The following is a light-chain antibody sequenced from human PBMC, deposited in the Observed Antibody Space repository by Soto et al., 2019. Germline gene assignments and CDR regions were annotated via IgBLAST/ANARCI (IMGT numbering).Light chain of an antibody. J-gene: IGLJ2*01. V-gene: IGLV2-14*01. CDR1: SSDVGGYDY. CDR2: EVS. Sequence: QSALIQPPSVSGSPGQSITISCTGTSSDVGGYDYVSWYQQHPGKAPKLMIYEVSNRPSGVSNRFSGSKSGNTASLTISGLQAEDEGDYYCSSYTSSSTLVFGGGTKVTAL. CDR3: SSYTSSSTLV.